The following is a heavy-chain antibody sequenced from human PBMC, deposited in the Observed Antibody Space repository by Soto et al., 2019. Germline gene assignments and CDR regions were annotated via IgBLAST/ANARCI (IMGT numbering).Heavy chain of an antibody. D-gene: IGHD2-21*02. V-gene: IGHV1-69*02. CDR1: GGTFSIYT. CDR2: IIPILGIA. Sequence: GASVKVSCKASGGTFSIYTISWVRQAPGQGLEWMGRIIPILGIANYAQKFQGRVTITADKSTSTAYMELSSLRSEDTAVYYCARGGADWGVVTAMHYWGQGTLVTVSS. CDR3: ARGGADWGVVTAMHY. J-gene: IGHJ4*02.